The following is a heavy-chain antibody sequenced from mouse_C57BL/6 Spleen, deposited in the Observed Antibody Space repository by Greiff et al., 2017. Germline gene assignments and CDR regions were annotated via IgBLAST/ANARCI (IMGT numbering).Heavy chain of an antibody. J-gene: IGHJ2*01. V-gene: IGHV1-69*01. Sequence: QVQLKQPGAELVMPGASVKLSCKASGYTFTSYWMHWVKQRPGQGLEWIGEIDPSDSYTNYNQKFKGKSTLTVDKSSSTAYMQLSSLTSEDSAVYYCARWGTTDYWGQGTTLTVSS. CDR1: GYTFTSYW. CDR2: IDPSDSYT. CDR3: ARWGTTDY. D-gene: IGHD1-1*01.